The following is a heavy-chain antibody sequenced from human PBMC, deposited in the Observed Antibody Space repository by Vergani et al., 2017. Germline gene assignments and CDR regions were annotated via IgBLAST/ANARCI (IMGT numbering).Heavy chain of an antibody. CDR3: VRARGSGPCFMSNWFDS. D-gene: IGHD2-15*01. CDR1: GFSFSGFW. CDR2: IKSDGSRT. V-gene: IGHV3-74*01. J-gene: IGHJ5*01. Sequence: EVQLVESGGGLIHPGGSLRLSCEGSGFSFSGFWMHWVRQSPEKGLVWVSRIKSDGSRTNYADSVKGRFTISRDNAKNTLYLEMNSLRGDDTAIYYCVRARGSGPCFMSNWFDSWGQGTLVTVSS.